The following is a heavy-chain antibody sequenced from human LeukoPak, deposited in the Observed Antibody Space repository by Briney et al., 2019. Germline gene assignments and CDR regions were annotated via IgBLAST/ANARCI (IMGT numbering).Heavy chain of an antibody. J-gene: IGHJ4*02. D-gene: IGHD1-14*01. V-gene: IGHV3-23*01. Sequence: PGGSLRLSCAVSRFAFSTYAMTWVRQAPGQGLEYVSTISSNGADTYYADSVKGRFTISRDNSKNTLCLQMTSLRVEDTAVYYCANYRKPQGLDYWGQGTLVTVSS. CDR2: ISSNGADT. CDR1: RFAFSTYA. CDR3: ANYRKPQGLDY.